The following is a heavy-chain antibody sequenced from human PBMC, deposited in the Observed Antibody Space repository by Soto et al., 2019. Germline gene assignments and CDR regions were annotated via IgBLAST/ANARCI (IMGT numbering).Heavy chain of an antibody. CDR3: AREKGDGSGVYYNLFDS. CDR1: GYNFTKYL. Sequence: PGGSLKISCQASGYNFTKYLISWVRQRPVKGLEWMGRIEHSGSYVNYSPSFQDQVTVSTDRSSNTAYPKCRSLKGSDTAVYYCAREKGDGSGVYYNLFDSWAQCTLVTVCS. D-gene: IGHD3-10*01. CDR2: IEHSGSYV. J-gene: IGHJ4*02. V-gene: IGHV5-10-1*04.